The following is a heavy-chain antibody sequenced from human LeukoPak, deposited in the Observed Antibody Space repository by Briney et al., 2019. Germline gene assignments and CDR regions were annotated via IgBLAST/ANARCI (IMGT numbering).Heavy chain of an antibody. V-gene: IGHV5-51*01. CDR3: AVRMAYDSIGDVNW. CDR1: GYSFVNYW. CDR2: IYPGDSNT. D-gene: IGHD3-22*01. J-gene: IGHJ1*01. Sequence: GESLKISCKGSGYSFVNYWIGWVRQMPGKDLQWMGLIYPGDSNTVYRPSFQGQVTMSVDKSISTAYLQWSSLKASDTAMYYCAVRMAYDSIGDVNWWGQGTQVTVSS.